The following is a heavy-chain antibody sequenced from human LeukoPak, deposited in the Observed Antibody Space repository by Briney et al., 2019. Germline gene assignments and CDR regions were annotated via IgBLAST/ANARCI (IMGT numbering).Heavy chain of an antibody. V-gene: IGHV3-30*18. D-gene: IGHD3-22*01. CDR2: ISYDGSNK. Sequence: PGGSLRLSCAASGFTFSSYGMHWVRQAPGKGLEWVAVISYDGSNKYYADSVKGRFTISRDNSKNTLYLQMNSLRAEDTAVYYCAKALEAITMIVVAPEFDPWGQGTLVTVSS. CDR3: AKALEAITMIVVAPEFDP. CDR1: GFTFSSYG. J-gene: IGHJ5*02.